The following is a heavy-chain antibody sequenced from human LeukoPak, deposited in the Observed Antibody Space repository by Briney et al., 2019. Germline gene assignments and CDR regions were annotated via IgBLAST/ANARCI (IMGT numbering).Heavy chain of an antibody. Sequence: ASVKVSCKPSGYTFIDHYLHWVRQAPGQGLESLGGIDPDTGDTNYPQKFQGRLTMTRDTSSSTAYMELNRLRSDDTAVYYCARAGHNSNSGGYDFWGLGTLVTVSS. CDR3: ARAGHNSNSGGYDF. CDR2: IDPDTGDT. J-gene: IGHJ4*02. CDR1: GYTFIDHY. V-gene: IGHV1-2*02. D-gene: IGHD3-22*01.